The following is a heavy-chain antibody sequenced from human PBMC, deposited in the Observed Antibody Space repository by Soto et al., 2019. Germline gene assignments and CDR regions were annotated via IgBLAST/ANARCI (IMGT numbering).Heavy chain of an antibody. D-gene: IGHD5-12*01. J-gene: IGHJ6*02. CDR2: INPNSGGT. CDR3: ASDRSYSGYIYYYGMDV. Sequence: GASVKVSCKASGYTFTGYYMHWVRQAPGQGLEWMGWINPNSGGTNYAQKFQGWVTMTRDTSISTAYMELSRLRSDDTAVYYCASDRSYSGYIYYYGMDVWGQGTTVTVSS. V-gene: IGHV1-2*04. CDR1: GYTFTGYY.